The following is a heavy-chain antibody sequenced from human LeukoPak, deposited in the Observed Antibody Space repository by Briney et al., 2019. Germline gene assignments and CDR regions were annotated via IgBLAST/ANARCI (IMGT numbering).Heavy chain of an antibody. J-gene: IGHJ6*03. CDR2: ISYDGSNE. V-gene: IGHV3-30*04. D-gene: IGHD1-1*01. CDR1: GFTFSSYV. CDR3: ARGRVSSSTWYSTYYYYFYMDV. Sequence: PGGSLRLSCAASGFTFSSYVMHWVRQAPGKGLEWVAIISYDGSNEYYADSVKGRFTISRDNSKNTLYLQMNSLRAADTAVYYCARGRVSSSTWYSTYYYYFYMDVWGKGTTVTVSS.